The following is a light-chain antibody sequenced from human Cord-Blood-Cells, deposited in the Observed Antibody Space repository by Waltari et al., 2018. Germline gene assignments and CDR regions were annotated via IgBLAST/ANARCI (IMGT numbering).Light chain of an antibody. J-gene: IGLJ3*02. Sequence: QSVLTQPPSASGTPGQRVTISCSGSSPNIGSNYVYWYQQLPGTAPKLLIYRNNQRPSGFPDRFSGSKSGTSASLAISGLRSEDEAYYYCAAWDDSLSGWVFCGGTKLTVL. CDR3: AAWDDSLSGWV. CDR2: RNN. V-gene: IGLV1-47*01. CDR1: SPNIGSNY.